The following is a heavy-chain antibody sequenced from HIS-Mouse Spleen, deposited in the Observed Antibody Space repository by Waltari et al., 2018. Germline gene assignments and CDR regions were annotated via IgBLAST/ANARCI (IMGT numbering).Heavy chain of an antibody. CDR1: GFTFSSYG. CDR3: AKDRGSPLYFDY. Sequence: QVQLVESGGGVVQPGRSLRLSCAASGFTFSSYGMHWVRQAPGKGLEWVEVYSYDGRNKDYADSGKGRFTSSRDNSKNTLYLQMNSLRAEDTAVYYCAKDRGSPLYFDYWGQGTLVTVSS. CDR2: YSYDGRNK. D-gene: IGHD1-26*01. J-gene: IGHJ4*02. V-gene: IGHV3-30*18.